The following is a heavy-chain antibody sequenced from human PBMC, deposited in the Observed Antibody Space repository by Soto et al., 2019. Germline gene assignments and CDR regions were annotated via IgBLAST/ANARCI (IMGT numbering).Heavy chain of an antibody. CDR1: SGSISSSNW. J-gene: IGHJ6*03. Sequence: SETLSLTCAVSSGSISSSNWWSWVRQPPGKGLEWIGEIYHSGSTNYNPSLKSRVTISVDKSKNQFSLKLSSVTAADTAVYYCAREGVDNWGYYMDVWGKGTTVTVSS. CDR3: AREGVDNWGYYMDV. V-gene: IGHV4-4*02. D-gene: IGHD7-27*01. CDR2: IYHSGST.